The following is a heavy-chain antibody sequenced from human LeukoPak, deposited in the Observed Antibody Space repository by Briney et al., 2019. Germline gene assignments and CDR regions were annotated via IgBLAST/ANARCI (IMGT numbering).Heavy chain of an antibody. CDR2: IYYSGST. CDR3: ARNYYDSSGHDY. V-gene: IGHV4-39*01. Sequence: SETLSLTCTVSGGSISSSSYYWGWIRQPPGKGLEWIGSIYYSGSTYYNPSLKSRVTISLDTSKNQFSLKLSSVTAADTAVYYCARNYYDSSGHDYWGQGTLVTVSS. D-gene: IGHD3-22*01. J-gene: IGHJ4*02. CDR1: GGSISSSSYY.